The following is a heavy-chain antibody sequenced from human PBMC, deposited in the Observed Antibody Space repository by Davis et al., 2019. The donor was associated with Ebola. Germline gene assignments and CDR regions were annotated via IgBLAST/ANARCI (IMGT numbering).Heavy chain of an antibody. CDR1: GFTFSSYW. V-gene: IGHV3-74*01. CDR3: ARDGFDVVVPAATYYYYYMDV. D-gene: IGHD2-2*01. Sequence: PGGSLRLSCAASGFTFSSYWMHWVRQAPGKGLVWVSRINSDGSSTSYADSVKGRFTISRDNAKNTLYLQMNSLRAEDTAVYYCARDGFDVVVPAATYYYYYMDVWGKGTTVTVSS. CDR2: INSDGSST. J-gene: IGHJ6*03.